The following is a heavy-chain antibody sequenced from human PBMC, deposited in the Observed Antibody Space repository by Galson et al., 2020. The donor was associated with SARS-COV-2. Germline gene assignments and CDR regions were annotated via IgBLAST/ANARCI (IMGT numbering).Heavy chain of an antibody. D-gene: IGHD6-13*01. J-gene: IGHJ6*02. CDR1: GFTFSSYS. V-gene: IGHV3-21*01. CDR2: ISSSSYI. Sequence: KIGESLKISCAASGFTFSSYSMNWVRQAPGKGLEWVSSISSSSYIYYADSVKGRFTISRDNAKNSLYLQMNSLRAEDTAVYYCATIAAAGTLYYYYGMDVWGQGTTVTVSS. CDR3: ATIAAAGTLYYYYGMDV.